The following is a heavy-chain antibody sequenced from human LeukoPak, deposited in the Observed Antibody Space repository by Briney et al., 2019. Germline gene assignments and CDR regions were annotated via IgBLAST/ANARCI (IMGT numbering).Heavy chain of an antibody. CDR3: VKGRYCGGTSCSYFDC. D-gene: IGHD2-2*01. CDR1: GFIFSTYV. Sequence: PGGSLRLSCVASGFIFSTYVMSWVRPAPEKGLEWVSPITAGGGSTYYADSVKGRFTISRDNSKNTLYLKMNSLRAEDTAIYYCVKGRYCGGTSCSYFDCWGQGTLVTFSS. V-gene: IGHV3-23*01. J-gene: IGHJ4*02. CDR2: ITAGGGST.